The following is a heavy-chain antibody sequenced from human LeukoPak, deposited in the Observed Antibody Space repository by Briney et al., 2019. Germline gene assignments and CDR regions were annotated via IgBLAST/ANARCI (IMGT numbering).Heavy chain of an antibody. V-gene: IGHV1-69*13. CDR1: GGTFSSYA. CDR2: IIPIFGTA. D-gene: IGHD2/OR15-2a*01. CDR3: ARGFYVTGTDY. J-gene: IGHJ4*01. Sequence: ASVKVSCKASGGTFSSYAISWVRQAPGQGLEWMGGIIPIFGTANYAQKFQGRVTITADESTSTAYMELSSLSSDDTAVYYCARGFYVTGTDYWGRGTLVTVSS.